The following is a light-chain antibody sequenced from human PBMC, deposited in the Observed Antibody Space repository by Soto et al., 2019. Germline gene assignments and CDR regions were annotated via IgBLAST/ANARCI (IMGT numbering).Light chain of an antibody. Sequence: IVLTQSPGTLSLSPGERATLSCRASQSVGSKLAWYRQAPGQAPRLLIYGASTRASDTPARFSGSGAGTDFNLTISRLEPEDSAVYYCQQYGSSRGTFGQGTKVEIK. CDR2: GAS. CDR1: QSVGSK. V-gene: IGKV3-20*01. CDR3: QQYGSSRGT. J-gene: IGKJ1*01.